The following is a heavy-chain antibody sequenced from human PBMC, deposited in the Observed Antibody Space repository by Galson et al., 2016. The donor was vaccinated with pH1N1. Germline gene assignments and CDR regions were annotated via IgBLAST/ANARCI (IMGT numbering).Heavy chain of an antibody. V-gene: IGHV2-70*17. J-gene: IGHJ3*02. CDR2: IDWDDDK. CDR1: GFSLSGSGMS. Sequence: ALVKPTQTLTLTCTFSGFSLSGSGMSVSWIRQPPGKALEWLARIDWDDDKFYSTSLQTRLTISKDTSKNQVVLTMTNMDTVDTATYYCARTKRRGGWAFDIWGQGTIITVSS. CDR3: ARTKRRGGWAFDI. D-gene: IGHD6-19*01.